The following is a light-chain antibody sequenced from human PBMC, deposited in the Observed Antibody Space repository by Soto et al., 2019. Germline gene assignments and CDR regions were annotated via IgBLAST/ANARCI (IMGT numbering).Light chain of an antibody. Sequence: QSWQPHPASVPWSPGQSITIACTGTSSDVGGYDYVSWYQLHPGKAPKLMVFEVSNRPSGVSYRFSGSKSGNTASLTISGLQAEEEADYFCSSYSISNDYLFGTGTKVAVL. J-gene: IGLJ1*01. CDR2: EVS. CDR3: SSYSISNDYL. V-gene: IGLV2-14*01. CDR1: SSDVGGYDY.